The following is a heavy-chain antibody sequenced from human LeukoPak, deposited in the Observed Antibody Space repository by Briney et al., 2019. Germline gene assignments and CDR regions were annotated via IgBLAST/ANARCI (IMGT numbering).Heavy chain of an antibody. Sequence: PSETLSLTCTVSGGSISSGGYYWSWIRQHQGKGLEWIGYIYYSGSTYYNPSLKSRVTISVDTSKNQFSLKLSSVTAADTAVYYCARWTVYADDYWGQGTLVTVSS. J-gene: IGHJ4*02. CDR2: IYYSGST. V-gene: IGHV4-31*03. CDR1: GGSISSGGYY. CDR3: ARWTVYADDY. D-gene: IGHD2-8*01.